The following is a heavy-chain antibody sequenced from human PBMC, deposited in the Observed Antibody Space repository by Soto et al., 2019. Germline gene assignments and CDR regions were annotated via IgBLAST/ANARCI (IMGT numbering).Heavy chain of an antibody. D-gene: IGHD2-8*02. CDR1: GDSFRSYY. CDR3: GRGFCPGSSCPRAHYGLDV. V-gene: IGHV4-59*01. J-gene: IGHJ6*02. CDR2: IYSSGST. Sequence: SLTCTVSGDSFRSYYRSWIRTPPGKGLEWIGYIYSSGSTNYNPSLKTRVTISVDTSKNRISLKLRSVSAADTAVYYCGRGFCPGSSCPRAHYGLDVWGQGTTVTVSS.